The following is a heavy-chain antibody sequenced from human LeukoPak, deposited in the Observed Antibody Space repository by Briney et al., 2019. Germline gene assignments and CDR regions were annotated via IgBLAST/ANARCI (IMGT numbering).Heavy chain of an antibody. V-gene: IGHV4-59*01. CDR1: GGSISSDS. D-gene: IGHD6-13*01. CDR3: ARVYYSNSYDYWYFDL. Sequence: SGTLSLTCAVSGGSISSDSWSWLRQPPGKGLEWIGYISYIGSTNYNPSLKSRVTISVDTSKTQFSLKMTSVTAADTAVYYCARVYYSNSYDYWYFDLWGRGTLVTVSS. CDR2: ISYIGST. J-gene: IGHJ2*01.